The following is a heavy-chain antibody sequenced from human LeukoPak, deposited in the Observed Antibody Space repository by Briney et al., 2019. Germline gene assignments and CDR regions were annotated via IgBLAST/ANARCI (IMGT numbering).Heavy chain of an antibody. D-gene: IGHD2-2*01. Sequence: EASVKVSCKASGGTFSSYAISWVRQAPGQGLEWMGGIIPIFGTANYAQKFQGRVTITADKSTSTAYMELSSLRSEDTAVYYCSGWCSSTSCYDRDYYYYGMDVWGQGTTVTVSS. CDR2: IIPIFGTA. CDR1: GGTFSSYA. CDR3: SGWCSSTSCYDRDYYYYGMDV. J-gene: IGHJ6*02. V-gene: IGHV1-69*06.